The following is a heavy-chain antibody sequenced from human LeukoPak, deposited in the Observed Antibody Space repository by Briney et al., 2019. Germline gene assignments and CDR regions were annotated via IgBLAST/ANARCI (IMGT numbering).Heavy chain of an antibody. V-gene: IGHV3-23*01. CDR3: AKDTSAWWYHRAYMNV. CDR2: ISGSGDKT. Sequence: GGSLRLSCAASGFTFSDYAMCWVRQAPGGGLEWVSAISGSGDKTFHADSVKGRFTTSRDNSKNTLSLQMSSLRVEDSAVYFCAKDTSAWWYHRAYMNVWGTGTTVTVSS. D-gene: IGHD2-15*01. J-gene: IGHJ6*03. CDR1: GFTFSDYA.